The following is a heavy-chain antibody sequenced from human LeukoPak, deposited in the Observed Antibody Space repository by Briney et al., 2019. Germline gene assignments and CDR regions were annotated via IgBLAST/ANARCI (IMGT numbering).Heavy chain of an antibody. J-gene: IGHJ4*02. D-gene: IGHD4-17*01. Sequence: ASVKVSCKASGYTFTGYHMHWVRQAPGQGLEWMGWINPNSGGTNYAQKFQGRVTMTRDTSISTAYMELSRLRSDDTAVYYCAREQDGDYGYWGQGTLVTVSS. CDR1: GYTFTGYH. CDR3: AREQDGDYGY. CDR2: INPNSGGT. V-gene: IGHV1-2*02.